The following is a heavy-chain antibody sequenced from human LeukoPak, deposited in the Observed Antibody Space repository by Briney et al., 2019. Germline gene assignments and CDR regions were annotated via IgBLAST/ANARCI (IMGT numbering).Heavy chain of an antibody. J-gene: IGHJ6*03. CDR3: AVVVVVPAAMNYYYYMDV. CDR1: GGIFSSYA. CDR2: IIPIFGTA. D-gene: IGHD2-2*01. Sequence: SVKVSCKASGGIFSSYAISWVRQAPGQGLEWMGGIIPIFGTANYAQKFQGRATITADESTSTAYMELSSLRSEDTAVYYCAVVVVVPAAMNYYYYMDVWGKGTTVTVSS. V-gene: IGHV1-69*13.